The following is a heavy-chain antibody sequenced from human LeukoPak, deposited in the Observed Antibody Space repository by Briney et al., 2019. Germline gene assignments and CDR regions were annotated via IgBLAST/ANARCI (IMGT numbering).Heavy chain of an antibody. CDR1: GFTFSSFA. Sequence: GGSLRLSCAASGFTFSSFAMTWVRQAPGKGLKWVSAISGSASTYYADSVKGRFTISRDNSKNTLYLQMNGLRAEDTAVYYCASGPPYCSGGSCYGSPDYYYYMDVWGKGTTVTVSS. J-gene: IGHJ6*03. CDR2: ISGSAST. D-gene: IGHD2-15*01. CDR3: ASGPPYCSGGSCYGSPDYYYYMDV. V-gene: IGHV3-23*01.